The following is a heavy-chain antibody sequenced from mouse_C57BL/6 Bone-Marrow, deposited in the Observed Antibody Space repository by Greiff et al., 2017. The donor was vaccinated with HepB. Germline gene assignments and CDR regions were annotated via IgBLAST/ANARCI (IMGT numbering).Heavy chain of an antibody. V-gene: IGHV1-55*01. CDR2: IYPGSGST. J-gene: IGHJ4*01. CDR3: ASRDYYGSSIYAMDY. D-gene: IGHD1-1*01. Sequence: QVQLQQPGAELVKPGASVKMSCKASGYTFTSYWITWVKQRPGQGLEWIGDIYPGSGSTNYNEKFKSKATLTVDTSSSTAYMQLSSLTSADSAVYYCASRDYYGSSIYAMDYWGQGTSVTVSS. CDR1: GYTFTSYW.